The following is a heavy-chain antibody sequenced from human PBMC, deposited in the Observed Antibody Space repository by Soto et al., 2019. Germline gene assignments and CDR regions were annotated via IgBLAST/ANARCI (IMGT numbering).Heavy chain of an antibody. CDR2: IGSSSSYI. CDR1: GFTFSSYS. V-gene: IGHV3-21*01. D-gene: IGHD2-2*03. Sequence: GGSLRLSCAASGFTFSSYSMNWVRQAPGKGLEWVSSIGSSSSYIYYADSVKGRFTISRDNPKNSLYLQINSLRAEDTAVYYCARDGYCSSTSCAYYFDYWGQGILVTVSS. J-gene: IGHJ4*02. CDR3: ARDGYCSSTSCAYYFDY.